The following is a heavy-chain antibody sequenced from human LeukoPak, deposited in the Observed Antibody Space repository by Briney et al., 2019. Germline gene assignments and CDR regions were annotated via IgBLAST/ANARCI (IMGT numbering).Heavy chain of an antibody. D-gene: IGHD3-22*01. J-gene: IGHJ4*02. CDR3: ARPTYYYDSSGPQEY. CDR2: ISNRGDTI. CDR1: GFTFSSSA. Sequence: GGSLRLSCAASGFTFSSSAMSWIRQAPGKGLEWVSYISNRGDTIYYADSVKGRFTISRDNAKNSLFLQMNSLRAEDTAMYYCARPTYYYDSSGPQEYWGQGTLVTVSS. V-gene: IGHV3-11*01.